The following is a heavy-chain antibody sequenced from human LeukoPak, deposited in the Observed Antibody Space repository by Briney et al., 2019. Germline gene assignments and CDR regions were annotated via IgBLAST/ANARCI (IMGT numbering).Heavy chain of an antibody. V-gene: IGHV3-66*01. CDR3: ARVGDCGRASCYAIDY. J-gene: IGHJ4*02. CDR2: IYGGGST. CDR1: GFTVSSNY. D-gene: IGHD2-2*01. Sequence: GGSLRLSCAASGFTVSSNYMSWVRQAPGKGLEWVAIIYGGGSTYYTDSVRGRFIISGDISKNTLYLQMNSLRAEDTAVYYCARVGDCGRASCYAIDYWGQGTLVTVSS.